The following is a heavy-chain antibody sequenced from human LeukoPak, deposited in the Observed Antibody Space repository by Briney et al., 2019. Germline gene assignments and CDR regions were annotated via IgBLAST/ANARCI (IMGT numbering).Heavy chain of an antibody. Sequence: GGSLRLSCAASGFTFAGYAMGWVRQAAGKGLEWVSTISNSGGSTYYADSVKGRFTISRDNSKNTLSLQMNSPRAEDTAVYYCAPPNRLSTGSWGQGTLVTVSS. CDR2: ISNSGGST. J-gene: IGHJ5*02. CDR3: APPNRLSTGS. V-gene: IGHV3-23*01. D-gene: IGHD5/OR15-5a*01. CDR1: GFTFAGYA.